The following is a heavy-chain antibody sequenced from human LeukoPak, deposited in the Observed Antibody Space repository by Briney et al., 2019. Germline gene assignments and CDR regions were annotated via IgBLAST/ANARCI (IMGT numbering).Heavy chain of an antibody. V-gene: IGHV3-21*01. Sequence: AGGSLRLSCAASGFTFSSYSMNWVRQAPGKGLEWVSFISSSSSYIYYADSVKGRFTISRDNAKNSLYLQMNSLRAEDTAVYYCARDLWGPVDYWGQGTLVTVSS. J-gene: IGHJ4*02. CDR1: GFTFSSYS. CDR3: ARDLWGPVDY. CDR2: ISSSSSYI. D-gene: IGHD3-10*01.